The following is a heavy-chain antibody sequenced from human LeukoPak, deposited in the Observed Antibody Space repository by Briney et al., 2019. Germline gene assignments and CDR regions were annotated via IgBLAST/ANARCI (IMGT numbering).Heavy chain of an antibody. CDR2: IYYSGST. J-gene: IGHJ5*02. Sequence: SETLSLTCTVSGGSISSGDYYWSWIRQPPGKGLEWIGYIYYSGSTYYNPSLRSRVTISVDTSKNQFSLKLSSVTAADTAVYYCARGRSDFWSGYFNWFDPWGQGTLVTVSS. CDR3: ARGRSDFWSGYFNWFDP. V-gene: IGHV4-30-4*01. D-gene: IGHD3-3*01. CDR1: GGSISSGDYY.